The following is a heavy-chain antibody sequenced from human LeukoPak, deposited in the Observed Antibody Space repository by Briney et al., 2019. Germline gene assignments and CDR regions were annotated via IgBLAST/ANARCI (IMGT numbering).Heavy chain of an antibody. CDR3: ARDEDYGDYGPFDY. D-gene: IGHD4-17*01. CDR2: INPNSGGT. CDR1: GYTFTGYY. J-gene: IGHJ4*02. Sequence: EASVKVSCKASGYTFTGYYMHWVRQAPGQGLEWMGWINPNSGGTNYAQKFQGRVTMTRDTSISTAYMELSRLRSDDTGVYYCARDEDYGDYGPFDYWGQGTLVTVSS. V-gene: IGHV1-2*02.